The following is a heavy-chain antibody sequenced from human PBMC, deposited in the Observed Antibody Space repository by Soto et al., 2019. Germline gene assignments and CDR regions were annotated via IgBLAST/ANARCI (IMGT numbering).Heavy chain of an antibody. D-gene: IGHD2-15*01. CDR1: GFTFSSYA. CDR2: ISGSGGST. V-gene: IGHV3-23*01. CDR3: ANTPLYCSGGSCYSHYYYYYYMDV. J-gene: IGHJ6*03. Sequence: GGSLRLSCAASGFTFSSYAMSWVRQAPGKGLEWVSAISGSGGSTYYADSVKGRFTISRDNSKNTLYLQMNSLRAEDTAVNYCANTPLYCSGGSCYSHYYYYYYMDVWGKGTTVTVSS.